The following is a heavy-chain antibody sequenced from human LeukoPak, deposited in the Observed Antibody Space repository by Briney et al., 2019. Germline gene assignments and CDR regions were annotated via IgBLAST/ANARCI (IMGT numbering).Heavy chain of an antibody. V-gene: IGHV3-30*18. Sequence: GRSLRLSCAASGFTFSSYGMHWVRQAPGKGLEWVAVISYDGSHKYYTDYVKGRFTISRDNSKNTLYLQMNSLRVEDTAIYCCAKLKDRWPYYYGMDVWGQGTTVTVSS. D-gene: IGHD4-23*01. CDR3: AKLKDRWPYYYGMDV. CDR1: GFTFSSYG. J-gene: IGHJ6*02. CDR2: ISYDGSHK.